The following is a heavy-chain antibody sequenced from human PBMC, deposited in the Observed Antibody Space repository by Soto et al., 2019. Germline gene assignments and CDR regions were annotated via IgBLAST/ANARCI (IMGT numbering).Heavy chain of an antibody. CDR1: GFSLSTSGVG. Sequence: GSGPTLVNPTQTLTLTCTFSGFSLSTSGVGVGWIRQPPGKALEWLALIYWNDDKRYSPSLKSRLTITKDTSKNQVVLTMTNMDPVDTATYYCAHRLTIAVAGLFDYWGQGTLVTVSS. V-gene: IGHV2-5*01. J-gene: IGHJ4*02. D-gene: IGHD6-19*01. CDR3: AHRLTIAVAGLFDY. CDR2: IYWNDDK.